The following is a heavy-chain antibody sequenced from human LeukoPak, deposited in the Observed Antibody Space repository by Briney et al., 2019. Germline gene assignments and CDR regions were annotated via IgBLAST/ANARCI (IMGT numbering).Heavy chain of an antibody. D-gene: IGHD4-17*01. CDR3: ARELTTVTTHYYYYYMDV. CDR2: INPNSGGT. Sequence: ASVKVSCKASGYTFTGYYMHWVRQAPGQGLEWMGRINPNSGGTNYAQKFQGRVTMTRDTSISTAYMELSRLRSDDTAVYYCARELTTVTTHYYYYYMDVWGKGTTVTASS. CDR1: GYTFTGYY. J-gene: IGHJ6*03. V-gene: IGHV1-2*06.